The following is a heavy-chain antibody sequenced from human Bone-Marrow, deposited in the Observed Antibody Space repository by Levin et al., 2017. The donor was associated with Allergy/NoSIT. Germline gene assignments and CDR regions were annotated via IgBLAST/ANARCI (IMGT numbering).Heavy chain of an antibody. D-gene: IGHD2-15*01. V-gene: IGHV3-49*04. CDR1: GFTFGDYA. J-gene: IGHJ4*02. CDR2: VRSKAFGGTT. CDR3: TRDLHYSLDS. Sequence: GGSLRLSCTASGFTFGDYAVSWVRQGPGKGLEWIGFVRSKAFGGTTEYAASVKGRFTISRDDSKSIAYVQMNSLKTEDTAMYYCTRDLHYSLDSWGQGTLVTVSS.